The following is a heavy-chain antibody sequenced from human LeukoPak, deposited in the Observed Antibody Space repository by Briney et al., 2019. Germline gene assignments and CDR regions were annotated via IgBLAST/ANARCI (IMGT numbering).Heavy chain of an antibody. Sequence: PGGSLRLSCVASGFIFSSYWMSWVRQAPGKGLEWVAIMSQDGSEKKYVDSVKGRFTISRDNTKNTVYLQMNSLRAEDTAVYYCARGGGYTLDNWGQGTLVTVSS. J-gene: IGHJ4*02. CDR1: GFIFSSYW. CDR2: MSQDGSEK. V-gene: IGHV3-7*01. CDR3: ARGGGYTLDN. D-gene: IGHD5-18*01.